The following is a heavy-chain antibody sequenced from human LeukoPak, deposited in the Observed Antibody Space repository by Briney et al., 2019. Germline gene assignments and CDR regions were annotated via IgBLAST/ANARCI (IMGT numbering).Heavy chain of an antibody. V-gene: IGHV7-4-1*02. Sequence: ASVKVSCKASGYTFTSYAMNWVRQAPGQGLEWMGWINTNTGNPTYAQGFTGRLVFSLDTSVSTAYLQISSLKAEDTAVYYCARVHPDYYDSSGYYAVDYWGQGTLVTVSS. CDR2: INTNTGNP. CDR1: GYTFTSYA. J-gene: IGHJ4*02. CDR3: ARVHPDYYDSSGYYAVDY. D-gene: IGHD3-22*01.